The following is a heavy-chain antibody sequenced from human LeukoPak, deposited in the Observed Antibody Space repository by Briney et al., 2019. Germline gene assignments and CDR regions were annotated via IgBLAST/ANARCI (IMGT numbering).Heavy chain of an antibody. Sequence: GGSLRLSCSASGFTFSIFTMNWVRQAPGKGLEWVSCISGGSSTIYYADSLKGRFTISRDNAKNSLYLQINSLRDEDTAVYYCARDRGGSYYDYWGQGTPVTVSS. V-gene: IGHV3-48*02. J-gene: IGHJ4*02. CDR1: GFTFSIFT. CDR3: ARDRGGSYYDY. CDR2: ISGGSSTI. D-gene: IGHD1-26*01.